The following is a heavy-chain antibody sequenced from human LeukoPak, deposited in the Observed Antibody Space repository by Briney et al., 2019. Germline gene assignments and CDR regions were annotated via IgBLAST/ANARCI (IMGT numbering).Heavy chain of an antibody. V-gene: IGHV3-48*01. CDR3: ARDLVDYGDYYFDY. J-gene: IGHJ4*02. Sequence: PGGSLRLSCAASGFTFSSYSMNWVRQAPGKGLEWVSYISSNSSTIYYADYVKGRFTISRDNAKNSLYLQMNSLRAEDTAVYYCARDLVDYGDYYFDYWGQGTLVTVSS. CDR1: GFTFSSYS. CDR2: ISSNSSTI. D-gene: IGHD4-17*01.